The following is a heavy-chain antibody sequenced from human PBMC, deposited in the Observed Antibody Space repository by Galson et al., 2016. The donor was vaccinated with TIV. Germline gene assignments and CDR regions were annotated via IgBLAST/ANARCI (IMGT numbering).Heavy chain of an antibody. Sequence: SLRLSCAASGFIFSGNYMTWVRQAPGKGLEWVSLIYSGSSTSYADPEKGRLTTSRDNSKNTVYLKMNSLRADDTAVYYCARERRHCGNECYLYYYYGMDVWGQGTTVTVSS. D-gene: IGHD2-21*01. V-gene: IGHV3-53*05. CDR3: ARERRHCGNECYLYYYYGMDV. CDR1: GFIFSGNY. CDR2: IYSGSST. J-gene: IGHJ6*02.